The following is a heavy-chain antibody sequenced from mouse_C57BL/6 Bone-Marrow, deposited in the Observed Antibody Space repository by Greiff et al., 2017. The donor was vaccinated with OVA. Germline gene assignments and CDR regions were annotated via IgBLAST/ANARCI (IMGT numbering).Heavy chain of an antibody. CDR3: ARQSPHYYGSSYEAWFAY. J-gene: IGHJ3*01. V-gene: IGHV2-2*01. Sequence: QVQLQQSGPGLVQPSQSLSITCTVSGFSLTSYGVHWVRQSPGKGLEWLGVIWSGGSTDYNAAFISRLSISKDNSKSQVFFKMNSLQADDTAIYYCARQSPHYYGSSYEAWFAYWGQGTLVTVSA. D-gene: IGHD1-1*01. CDR1: GFSLTSYG. CDR2: IWSGGST.